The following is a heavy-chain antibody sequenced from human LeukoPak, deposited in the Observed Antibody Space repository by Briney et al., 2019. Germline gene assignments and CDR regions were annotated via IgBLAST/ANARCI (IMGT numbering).Heavy chain of an antibody. V-gene: IGHV4-39*01. J-gene: IGHJ6*02. CDR2: IYYSGTT. CDR1: GGSISSSSHY. CDR3: VRHSFMKTFEGDNIYFYGMDV. D-gene: IGHD3-16*01. Sequence: SETLSLTCTVSGGSISSSSHYWAWIRQPPGKGLEWIGSIYYSGTTYYNPSLKSRVTISVDTSKNQFSLKLSSVTAADTAVYYCVRHSFMKTFEGDNIYFYGMDVWGQGTTVFVSS.